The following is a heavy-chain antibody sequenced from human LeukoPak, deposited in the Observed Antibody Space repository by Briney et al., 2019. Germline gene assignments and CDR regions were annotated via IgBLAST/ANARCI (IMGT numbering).Heavy chain of an antibody. CDR3: ARVFSGTYQDY. CDR2: IGYTGDT. V-gene: IGHV3-13*01. D-gene: IGHD3-10*01. J-gene: IGHJ4*02. Sequence: PGGSLRLSCAASGFTFSSYDMHWVRQVLGKGLEWVSAIGYTGDTYYPDSVKGRFTISRENAKNSLYLQMNSLRAGDTAVYYCARVFSGTYQDYWGQGTLVTVSS. CDR1: GFTFSSYD.